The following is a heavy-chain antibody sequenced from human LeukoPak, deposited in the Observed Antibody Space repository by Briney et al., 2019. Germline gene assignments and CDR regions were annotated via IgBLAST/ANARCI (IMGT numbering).Heavy chain of an antibody. CDR1: GFTFSSYG. V-gene: IGHV3-30*18. CDR2: ISYDVGKK. Sequence: GRSLRLSCAASGFTFSSYGMHWVRQAPGKGLEWVAVISYDVGKKYYADSVKGRFTISRDNSKNTLYLQMNSLRAEDTAVHYCAKDDYYDTSGYRDWGQGTLVTVSS. CDR3: AKDDYYDTSGYRD. D-gene: IGHD3-22*01. J-gene: IGHJ4*02.